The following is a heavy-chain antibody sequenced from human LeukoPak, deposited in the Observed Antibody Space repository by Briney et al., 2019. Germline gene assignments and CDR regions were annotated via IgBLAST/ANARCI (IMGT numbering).Heavy chain of an antibody. Sequence: GGSLRLSCAASGFTFSSYSMNWVRQAPGKGLEWVSSISSTSSYIYYADSVKSRFTISRDNAKNSLYLQMNSLRVEDTAVYYCARDATTELGTVYMDVWGKGTTVTISS. CDR1: GFTFSSYS. CDR2: ISSTSSYI. J-gene: IGHJ6*03. V-gene: IGHV3-21*01. CDR3: ARDATTELGTVYMDV. D-gene: IGHD4-17*01.